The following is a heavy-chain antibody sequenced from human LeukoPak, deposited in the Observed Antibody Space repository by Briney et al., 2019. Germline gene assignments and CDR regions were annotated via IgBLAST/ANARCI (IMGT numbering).Heavy chain of an antibody. Sequence: AGGSLRLSCAASGFTVSSNYMSWVRQAPGKGLEWVSVIYSGGSTYYADSVKGRFTISRDNSKNTLYLQMNSLRAEDTAVYYCARSREWELPRRGAFDIWGQGTMVTVSS. CDR1: GFTVSSNY. CDR2: IYSGGST. V-gene: IGHV3-53*01. D-gene: IGHD1-26*01. J-gene: IGHJ3*02. CDR3: ARSREWELPRRGAFDI.